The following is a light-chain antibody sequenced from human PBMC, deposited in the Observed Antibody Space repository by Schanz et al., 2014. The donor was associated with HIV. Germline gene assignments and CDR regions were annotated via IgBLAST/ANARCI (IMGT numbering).Light chain of an antibody. CDR2: GVS. V-gene: IGLV2-14*03. CDR1: SNDVGGYNY. Sequence: QSVLTQPASVSGSPGQSITISCTGTSNDVGGYNYVPWYQHHPGKAPKLMIYGVSNRPSGVSNRFSGSKSGNTASLTISGLQAEDEADYYCCSYTGSGTLWVFGGGTKLTVL. CDR3: CSYTGSGTLWV. J-gene: IGLJ3*02.